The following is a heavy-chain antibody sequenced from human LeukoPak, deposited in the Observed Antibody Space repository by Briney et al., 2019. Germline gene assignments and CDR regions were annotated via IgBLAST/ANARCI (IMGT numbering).Heavy chain of an antibody. CDR2: IYYSGST. V-gene: IGHV4-31*03. J-gene: IGHJ5*02. Sequence: SQTLSLTCTVSGGSISSGGYYWSWIRQHPGKGLEWIGYIYYSGSTYYNPSLKSRVTISVDTSKNQFSLKLSSVTAADTAVYYCASSSSSWYNWFDPWGQGTLVTVSS. CDR1: GGSISSGGYY. D-gene: IGHD6-13*01. CDR3: ASSSSSWYNWFDP.